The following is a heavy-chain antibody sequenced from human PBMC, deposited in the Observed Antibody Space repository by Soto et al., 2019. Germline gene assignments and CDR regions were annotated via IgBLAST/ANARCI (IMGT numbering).Heavy chain of an antibody. CDR2: IVVGSGNT. D-gene: IGHD6-19*01. CDR3: AADYSSGWYHPYYYYDGMDV. Sequence: ASGKFSCKASGFTFTSSAVQGVRQARGQRLEWIGWIVVGSGNTNYAQKFQERVTITRDMSTSTAYMELSSLRSEDTAVYYCAADYSSGWYHPYYYYDGMDVWGQGTTVPVPS. V-gene: IGHV1-58*01. CDR1: GFTFTSSA. J-gene: IGHJ6*02.